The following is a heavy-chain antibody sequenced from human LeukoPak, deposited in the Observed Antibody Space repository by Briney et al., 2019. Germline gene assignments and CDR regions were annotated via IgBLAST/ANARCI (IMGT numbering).Heavy chain of an antibody. CDR1: GLTFSTYS. Sequence: GGSLRLSCAASGLTFSTYSMNWVRQAPGKGLEWVSSISSSSSYIYYADSVKGRFTIYRDNAKNSLYLKMNSLRAEDTAVYYCARGGERGHGTIDYWGQGTLVTVSS. CDR2: ISSSSSYI. V-gene: IGHV3-21*01. CDR3: ARGGERGHGTIDY. J-gene: IGHJ4*02. D-gene: IGHD1-1*01.